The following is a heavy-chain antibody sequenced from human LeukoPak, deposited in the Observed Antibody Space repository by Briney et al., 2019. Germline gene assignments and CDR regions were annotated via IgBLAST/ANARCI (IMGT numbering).Heavy chain of an antibody. D-gene: IGHD1-14*01. CDR1: GGSFSGYY. Sequence: SETLSLTCAVYGGSFSGYYWSWIRQPPGKGLEWIGEINHSGSTNYNPSLKSRVTISLDTSKNQFSLNLNSVTAADTAVYYCARQTTDDAFDIWGQGTMVTVSS. CDR2: INHSGST. J-gene: IGHJ3*02. CDR3: ARQTTDDAFDI. V-gene: IGHV4-34*01.